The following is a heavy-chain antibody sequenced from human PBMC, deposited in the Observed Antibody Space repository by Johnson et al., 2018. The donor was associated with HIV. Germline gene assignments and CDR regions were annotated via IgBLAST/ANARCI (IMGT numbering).Heavy chain of an antibody. Sequence: QVQLVESGGGLVQPGGSLRLSCAASGFTFSDYYMSWIRQAPAKGLEWISYISNSGSTIYYADSVKGRFTISRDNAKNSVYLQMNGLRAEDTALYYCARDEMQRRYALTAFDIWGQGTMVTVSS. V-gene: IGHV3-11*01. CDR3: ARDEMQRRYALTAFDI. CDR2: ISNSGSTI. D-gene: IGHD6-25*01. J-gene: IGHJ3*02. CDR1: GFTFSDYY.